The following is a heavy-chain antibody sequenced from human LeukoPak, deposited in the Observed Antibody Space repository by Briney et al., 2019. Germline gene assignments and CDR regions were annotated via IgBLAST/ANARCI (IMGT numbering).Heavy chain of an antibody. V-gene: IGHV1-2*02. CDR3: ARDYDFWSGYFGWLGY. CDR2: INPNSGGT. CDR1: GYTFTSYG. J-gene: IGHJ4*02. D-gene: IGHD3-3*01. Sequence: ASVKVSCKASGYTFTSYGISWVRQAPGQGLEWMGWINPNSGGTNYAQKFQGRVTMTRDTSISTAYMELSRLRSDDTAVYYCARDYDFWSGYFGWLGYWGQGTLVTVSS.